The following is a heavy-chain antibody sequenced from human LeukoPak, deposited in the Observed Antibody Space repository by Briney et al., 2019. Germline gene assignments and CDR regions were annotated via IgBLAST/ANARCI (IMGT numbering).Heavy chain of an antibody. Sequence: HRASVKVSCKASGYTFTSYGISWVRQAPGQGLEWMGWINPNSGGTNYAQKFQGWVTMTRDTSISTAYMELSRLRSDDTAVYYCTRGGVNYYDSSGYYGSIDYWGQGTLVTVSS. J-gene: IGHJ4*02. CDR3: TRGGVNYYDSSGYYGSIDY. D-gene: IGHD3-22*01. V-gene: IGHV1-2*04. CDR2: INPNSGGT. CDR1: GYTFTSYG.